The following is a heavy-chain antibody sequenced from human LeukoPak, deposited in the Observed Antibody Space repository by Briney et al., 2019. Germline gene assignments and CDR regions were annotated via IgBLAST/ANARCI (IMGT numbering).Heavy chain of an antibody. Sequence: PSETLSLTCTVSGGSISSYYWSWIRQPPGKGGEGIGYIYYSGSTNYNPSLKRRVTISEETSKNQFSLKLSSVTAADTAVYYCASHHAFDIWGQGTMVTVSS. CDR1: GGSISSYY. CDR2: IYYSGST. V-gene: IGHV4-59*01. CDR3: ASHHAFDI. J-gene: IGHJ3*02.